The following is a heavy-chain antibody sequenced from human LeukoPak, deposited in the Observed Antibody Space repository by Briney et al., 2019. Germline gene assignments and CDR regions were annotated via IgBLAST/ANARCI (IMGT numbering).Heavy chain of an antibody. V-gene: IGHV3-15*01. CDR3: TTDRGDYGSGTYEIYYYYMDV. J-gene: IGHJ6*03. CDR1: GFTFSNAW. D-gene: IGHD3-10*01. CDR2: IKSKTGGGTT. Sequence: PGGSLRLSCAASGFTFSNAWMSWVRQAPGKGLEWVGRIKSKTGGGTTDYAAPVKGRFTISRDDSKNTLYLQMNSLKTEDTAVYYCTTDRGDYGSGTYEIYYYYMDVWGKGTTVTVSS.